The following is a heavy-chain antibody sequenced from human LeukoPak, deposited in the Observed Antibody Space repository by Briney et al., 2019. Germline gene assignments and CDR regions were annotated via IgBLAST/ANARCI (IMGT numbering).Heavy chain of an antibody. V-gene: IGHV1-2*02. CDR1: GYTFTGYY. Sequence: ASVKVSCKASGYTFTGYYMHWVRQAPGQGLEWMGWINPNSGGTNYAQKFQGRVTMTRNTSISTAYMELSSLRSEDTAVYYCARGKVRGVIIRRYWFDPWGQGTLVTVSS. CDR2: INPNSGGT. J-gene: IGHJ5*02. D-gene: IGHD3-10*01. CDR3: ARGKVRGVIIRRYWFDP.